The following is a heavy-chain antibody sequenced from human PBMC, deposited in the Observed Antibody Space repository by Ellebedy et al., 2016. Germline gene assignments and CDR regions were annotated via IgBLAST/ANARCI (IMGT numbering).Heavy chain of an antibody. Sequence: ASVKVSXKVSGYTLTELSMHWVRQAPGKGLEWMGGFDPEDGETIYAQKFQGRVTMTEDTSTDTAYMELSSLRSEDTAVYYCARDLWFGELFSAFDIWGQGTMVTVSS. CDR3: ARDLWFGELFSAFDI. J-gene: IGHJ3*02. CDR1: GYTLTELS. V-gene: IGHV1-24*01. CDR2: FDPEDGET. D-gene: IGHD3-10*01.